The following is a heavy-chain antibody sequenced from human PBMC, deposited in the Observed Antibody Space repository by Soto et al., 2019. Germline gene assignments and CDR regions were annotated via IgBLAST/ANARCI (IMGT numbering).Heavy chain of an antibody. D-gene: IGHD3-3*01. CDR1: GFTFSSYS. J-gene: IGHJ3*02. Sequence: GGSLRLSCAASGFTFSSYSMNWVRQAPGKGLEWVSSISSSSSYIYYADSVKGRFTISRDNAKNSLYLQMNSLRAEDTAVYYCAREKLRFVAWFPLRGDAFDIWGKGTMVTV. CDR2: ISSSSSYI. V-gene: IGHV3-21*01. CDR3: AREKLRFVAWFPLRGDAFDI.